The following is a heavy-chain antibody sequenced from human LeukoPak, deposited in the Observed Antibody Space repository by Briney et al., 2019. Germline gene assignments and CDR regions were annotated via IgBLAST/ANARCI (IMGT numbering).Heavy chain of an antibody. D-gene: IGHD6-13*01. J-gene: IGHJ4*02. V-gene: IGHV3-9*01. CDR2: ISWNSGSI. CDR3: AKEGIATAALDY. CDR1: GFTFDDYA. Sequence: PGGSLRLSCAASGFTFDDYAMHWVRQAPGKGLEWVSGISWNSGSIGYADSVKGRFTISRDNAKNSLYLQMNSLRAEDTALYYCAKEGIATAALDYWGQGTLVTVSS.